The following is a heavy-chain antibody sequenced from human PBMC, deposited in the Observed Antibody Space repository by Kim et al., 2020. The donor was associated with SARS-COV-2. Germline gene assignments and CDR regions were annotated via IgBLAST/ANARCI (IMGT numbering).Heavy chain of an antibody. J-gene: IGHJ6*02. CDR3: ARDCILDVKGSYSGMDV. V-gene: IGHV3-30*09. Sequence: GGSLRLSCAASGFTFGNSSMHWVRQAPGKGLEWVAVLSFDGGNESLAYAVNGRFAFSKDISKNKLYLQMNSQRPEDTAVYYCARDCILDVKGSYSGMDVWGQGTTFTVPS. CDR1: GFTFGNSS. CDR2: LSFDGGNE. D-gene: IGHD3-3*01.